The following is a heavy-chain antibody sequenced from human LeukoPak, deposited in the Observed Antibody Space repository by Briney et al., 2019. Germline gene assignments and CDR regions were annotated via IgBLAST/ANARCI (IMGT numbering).Heavy chain of an antibody. J-gene: IGHJ4*02. D-gene: IGHD3-22*01. V-gene: IGHV4-61*02. CDR3: ARVTTGGYYNC. Sequence: SQTLSLTCSVSGDSISSGNYYWTWILQPAGKGLEWIGRIYSTGSTNYNPSLKSRVTISVDTSKNQFSLRLSSVTAADTAVYYCARVTTGGYYNCWGQGTLVTVS. CDR2: IYSTGST. CDR1: GDSISSGNYY.